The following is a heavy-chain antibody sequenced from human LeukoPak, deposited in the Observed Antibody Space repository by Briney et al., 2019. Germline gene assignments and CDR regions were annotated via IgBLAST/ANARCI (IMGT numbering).Heavy chain of an antibody. CDR3: ARDLGMNSGYDLFDY. CDR1: GYTLTELS. J-gene: IGHJ4*02. CDR2: IIPIFGTA. V-gene: IGHV1-69*06. D-gene: IGHD5-12*01. Sequence: ASVKVSCKVSGYTLTELSMHWVRQAPGQGLEWMGGIIPIFGTANYAQKFQGRVTITADKSRSTAYMELSSLRSEDTAVYYCARDLGMNSGYDLFDYWGQGTLVTVPS.